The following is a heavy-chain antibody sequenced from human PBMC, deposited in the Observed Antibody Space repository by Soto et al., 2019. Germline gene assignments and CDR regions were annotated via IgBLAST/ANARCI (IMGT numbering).Heavy chain of an antibody. V-gene: IGHV3-30-3*01. CDR1: GFTFSSYA. D-gene: IGHD3-10*01. J-gene: IGHJ6*02. CDR3: ARDQLLWFGESQMGGMDV. Sequence: PGGSLRLSCAASGFTFSSYAMHWFRQAPGKGLEWVAVISYDGSNKYYADSVKGRFTISRDNSKNTLYLQMNSLRAEDTAVYYCARDQLLWFGESQMGGMDVWGQGTAVTV. CDR2: ISYDGSNK.